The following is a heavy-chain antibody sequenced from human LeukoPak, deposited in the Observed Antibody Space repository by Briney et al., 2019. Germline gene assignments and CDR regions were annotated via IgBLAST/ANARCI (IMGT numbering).Heavy chain of an antibody. D-gene: IGHD3-9*01. V-gene: IGHV3-23*01. J-gene: IGHJ4*02. CDR2: ISGSGGST. CDR3: ATPAGSYDILTGYYIRAPFDY. CDR1: GFPFSRYS. Sequence: TGGSLRLSCAASGFPFSRYSMNWVRQAPGKGLEWVSAISGSGGSTYYADSVKGRFTISRDNSKNTLYLQMNSLRAEDTAVYYCATPAGSYDILTGYYIRAPFDYWGQGTLVTVSS.